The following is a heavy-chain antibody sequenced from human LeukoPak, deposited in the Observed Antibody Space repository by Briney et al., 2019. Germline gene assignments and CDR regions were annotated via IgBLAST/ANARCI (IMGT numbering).Heavy chain of an antibody. Sequence: SETLSLTCAVYGGSFSGYYWSWIRQPPGKGLEWLGEINHSGSTNYNPSLKSRVTISVDTSKNQFSLKLSSVTAADTAVYYCARAPSTIFGVVINFYYYYGMDVWGQGTTVTVSS. D-gene: IGHD3-3*01. V-gene: IGHV4-34*01. CDR3: ARAPSTIFGVVINFYYYYGMDV. CDR1: GGSFSGYY. J-gene: IGHJ6*02. CDR2: INHSGST.